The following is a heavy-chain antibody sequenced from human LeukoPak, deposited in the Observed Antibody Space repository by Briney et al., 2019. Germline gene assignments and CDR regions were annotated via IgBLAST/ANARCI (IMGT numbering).Heavy chain of an antibody. J-gene: IGHJ4*02. D-gene: IGHD6-19*01. CDR3: ASIAVAGNLYYFDY. CDR1: GGSISSSSYY. CDR2: IYYSGST. Sequence: SETLSLTCTVSGGSISSSSYYWGWIRQPPGKGLEWIGSIYYSGSTYYNPSLKSRVTISVDTSKNQFSLKLSSVTAADTAVYYCASIAVAGNLYYFDYWGQGTLVTVSS. V-gene: IGHV4-39*07.